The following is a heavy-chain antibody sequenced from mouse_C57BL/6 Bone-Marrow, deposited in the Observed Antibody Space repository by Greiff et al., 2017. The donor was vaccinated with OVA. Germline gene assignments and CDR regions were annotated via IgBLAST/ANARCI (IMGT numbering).Heavy chain of an antibody. V-gene: IGHV2-2*01. CDR3: ARKGYGSSPWYFDY. D-gene: IGHD1-1*01. CDR2: IWSGGST. Sequence: VKLVESGPGLVQPSQSLSITCTVSGFSLTSYGVHWVSQSPGKGLEWLGVIWSGGSTDYNAAFIYRLSISKDNSKSQVFFKMNSLQADDTAIYYCARKGYGSSPWYFDYWGQGTTLTVSS. CDR1: GFSLTSYG. J-gene: IGHJ2*01.